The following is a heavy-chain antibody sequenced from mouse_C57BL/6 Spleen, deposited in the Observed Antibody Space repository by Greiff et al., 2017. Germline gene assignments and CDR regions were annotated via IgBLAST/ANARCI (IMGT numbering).Heavy chain of an antibody. D-gene: IGHD2-1*01. CDR3: ARGEGYYGKGWYFDV. Sequence: QVQLKESGAELVKPGASVKISCTASGYAFSSYWMNWVKQRPGKGLEWIGQIYPGDGDTTYNGKVKGKATLTADKSSSTAYMQLSSLTSEDSAVYFCARGEGYYGKGWYFDVWGTGTTVTVSA. J-gene: IGHJ1*03. CDR2: IYPGDGDT. V-gene: IGHV1-80*01. CDR1: GYAFSSYW.